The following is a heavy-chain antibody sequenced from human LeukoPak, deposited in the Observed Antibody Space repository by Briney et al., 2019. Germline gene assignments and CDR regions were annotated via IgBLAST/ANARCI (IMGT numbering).Heavy chain of an antibody. V-gene: IGHV3-21*01. CDR1: GFTFSSYS. J-gene: IGHJ6*02. CDR2: ISSSSSYI. CDR3: AKVSERAYYYYGMDV. Sequence: GGSLRLSCPASGFTFSSYSMNWVRQAPGKGLEWVSSISSSSSYIYYADSVKGRFTISRDNSKNTLYLQMNSLRAEDTAVYYCAKVSERAYYYYGMDVWGQGTTVTVSS.